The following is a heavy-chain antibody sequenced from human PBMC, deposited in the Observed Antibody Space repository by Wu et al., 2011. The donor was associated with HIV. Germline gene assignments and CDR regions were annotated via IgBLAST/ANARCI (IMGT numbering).Heavy chain of an antibody. CDR2: MNPNSGDT. Sequence: VQLVQSGAEVKKPGASVKVSCKASGYIFTTFDINWLRQAPGQGLEWMGWMNPNSGDTGYSQKFQGRVTLTRNTSISTAYMELSSLKSDDTAMYFCATATGSIAVAGSSHYNDFKGLDVWGQGTTVTVSS. V-gene: IGHV1-8*02. J-gene: IGHJ6*02. D-gene: IGHD6-19*01. CDR3: ATATGSIAVAGSSHYNDFKGLDV. CDR1: GYIFTTFD.